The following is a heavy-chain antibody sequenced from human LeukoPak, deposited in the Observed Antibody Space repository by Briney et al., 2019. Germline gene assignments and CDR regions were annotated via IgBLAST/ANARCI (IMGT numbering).Heavy chain of an antibody. V-gene: IGHV4-59*01. CDR1: GGSISSYY. D-gene: IGHD7-27*01. Sequence: SETLSLTCTVSGGSISSYYWSWIRQPPGKGLEWIGYIYYTGSTNITSLKSRVTISVDTSKNQFSLKLSSVTAADTAVYYCASLGSFDIWGQGTMVTVSS. CDR2: IYYTGST. CDR3: ASLGSFDI. J-gene: IGHJ3*02.